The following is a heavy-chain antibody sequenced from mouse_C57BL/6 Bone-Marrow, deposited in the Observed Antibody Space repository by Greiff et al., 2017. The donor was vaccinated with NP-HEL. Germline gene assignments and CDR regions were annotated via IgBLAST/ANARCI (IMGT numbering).Heavy chain of an antibody. J-gene: IGHJ3*01. D-gene: IGHD1-1*01. V-gene: IGHV1-5*01. CDR3: TRTFYYYGSSYDWFAY. CDR2: IYPGHSDT. CDR1: GYTFTSYW. Sequence: EVQLQESGTVLARPGASVKMSCKTSGYTFTSYWMHWVKQRPGQGLEWIGAIYPGHSDTSYNQKFKGKAKLTAVTSASTAYMELSSLTNEDSAVYYCTRTFYYYGSSYDWFAYWGQGTLVTVSA.